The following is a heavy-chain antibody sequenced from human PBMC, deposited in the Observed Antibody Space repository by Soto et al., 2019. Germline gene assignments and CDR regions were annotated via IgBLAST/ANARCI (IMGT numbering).Heavy chain of an antibody. CDR2: IYYSGST. Sequence: SETLSLTCTVSGGSISSYYWSWIRQPPGKGLEWIGYIYYSGSTNYNPSLKSRVTISVDTSKNQFSLKLSSVTAADTAVYYCARRATVSRMGYYYMDVWGKGTTVTVSS. D-gene: IGHD1-26*01. CDR1: GGSISSYY. CDR3: ARRATVSRMGYYYMDV. V-gene: IGHV4-59*08. J-gene: IGHJ6*03.